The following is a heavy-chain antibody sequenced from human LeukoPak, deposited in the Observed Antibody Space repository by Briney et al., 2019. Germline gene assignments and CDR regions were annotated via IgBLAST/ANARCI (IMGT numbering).Heavy chain of an antibody. V-gene: IGHV4-59*12. Sequence: KPSETLSLTCIVSGGSISSYYWSWIRQPPGTGLEWIGYIYYSGSTNYNPSLKSRVTISVDTSKNQFSLKLSSVTAADTAVYYCAGRGSSGWYYWGQGTLVTVSS. CDR1: GGSISSYY. D-gene: IGHD6-19*01. J-gene: IGHJ4*02. CDR3: AGRGSSGWYY. CDR2: IYYSGST.